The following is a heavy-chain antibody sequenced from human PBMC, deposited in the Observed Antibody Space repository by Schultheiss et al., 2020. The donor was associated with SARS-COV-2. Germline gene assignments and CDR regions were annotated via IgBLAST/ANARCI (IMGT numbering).Heavy chain of an antibody. CDR3: ARDRWRGAFDI. V-gene: IGHV1-18*01. D-gene: IGHD4-23*01. Sequence: ASVKVSCKASGGTFSSYAISWVRQAPGQGLEWMGWINPNSGGTNYAQKLQGRVTMTTDTSTSTAYMELSSLRAEDTAVYYCARDRWRGAFDIWGQGTMVTVSS. CDR1: GGTFSSYA. J-gene: IGHJ3*02. CDR2: INPNSGGT.